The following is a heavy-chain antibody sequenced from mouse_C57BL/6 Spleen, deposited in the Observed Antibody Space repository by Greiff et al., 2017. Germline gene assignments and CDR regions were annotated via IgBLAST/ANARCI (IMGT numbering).Heavy chain of an antibody. CDR3: ARDSPFDY. CDR1: GYTFTSYT. CDR2: INPSSGYT. Sequence: VQLQESGAELARPGASVKMSCKASGYTFTSYTMHWVKQRPGQGLEWIGYINPSSGYTKYNQKFKDKATLTADKSSSTAYMQLSSLTSEDSAVYYCARDSPFDYWGQGTTLTVSA. V-gene: IGHV1-4*01. J-gene: IGHJ2*01.